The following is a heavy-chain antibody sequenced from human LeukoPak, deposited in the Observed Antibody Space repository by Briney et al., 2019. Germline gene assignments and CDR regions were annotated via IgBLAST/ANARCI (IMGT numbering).Heavy chain of an antibody. CDR3: ATKQWLAPPPDS. Sequence: GGSLRLSCAAPGFTFSKYWMLWVRQAPGKGLDSVSRINTDGTVTTYADSVKGRFTVSRDNADNTMFLQMNSVRDEDTAVYYCATKQWLAPPPDSWGQGTPVTVSS. J-gene: IGHJ4*02. CDR1: GFTFSKYW. V-gene: IGHV3-74*01. D-gene: IGHD6-19*01. CDR2: INTDGTVT.